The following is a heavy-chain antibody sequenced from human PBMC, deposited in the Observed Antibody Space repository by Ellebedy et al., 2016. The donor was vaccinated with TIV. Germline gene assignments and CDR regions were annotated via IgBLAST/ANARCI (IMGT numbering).Heavy chain of an antibody. CDR3: ARAFSIPAAAFDY. CDR1: GFTFSTYV. Sequence: GGSLRLSXVASGFTFSTYVMAWVRQAPGKGLEWVSSISTTSRYIHYAESVKGRFTISRDNAKNSLYLQMNSLRAEDTAVYYCARAFSIPAAAFDYWGQGTVVTVSS. D-gene: IGHD6-13*01. CDR2: ISTTSRYI. J-gene: IGHJ4*02. V-gene: IGHV3-21*01.